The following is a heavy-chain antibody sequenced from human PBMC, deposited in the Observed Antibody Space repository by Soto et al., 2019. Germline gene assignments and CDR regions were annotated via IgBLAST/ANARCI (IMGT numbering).Heavy chain of an antibody. D-gene: IGHD3-22*01. Sequence: ASVKVSCKASGYTFTSYGISWVRQAPGQGLEWMGWISAYNGNTNYAQKLQGRVTMTTDTSTSTAYMELRSLRSDDTAVYYCARDCAITMIVSPWDAFDIWGQGTMVTVSS. CDR3: ARDCAITMIVSPWDAFDI. J-gene: IGHJ3*02. V-gene: IGHV1-18*01. CDR1: GYTFTSYG. CDR2: ISAYNGNT.